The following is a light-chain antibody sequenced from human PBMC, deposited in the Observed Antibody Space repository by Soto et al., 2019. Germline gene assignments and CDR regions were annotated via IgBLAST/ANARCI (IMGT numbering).Light chain of an antibody. Sequence: EIVLTQSPGTLSLSAGERATLCCRASQSVSSSYLAWYQQKPGQAPRLLIYGASSRATGIPDRFSGSGSGTDFKLTISRLEPEDFAVYYCQQYGSSPTFGQGTKVDIK. V-gene: IGKV3-20*01. CDR3: QQYGSSPT. J-gene: IGKJ1*01. CDR1: QSVSSSY. CDR2: GAS.